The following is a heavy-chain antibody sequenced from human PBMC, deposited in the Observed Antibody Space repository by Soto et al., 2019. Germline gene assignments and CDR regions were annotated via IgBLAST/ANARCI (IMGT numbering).Heavy chain of an antibody. Sequence: SETLSLTCTVSGGSISSHYWSWIRQPPGKGLEWIGYIYYSGSTNYNPSIKSRVTISVDTSKNQFSLKLSSVTAADTAVYYFSRDTKLLWFGEDYYYYYMDVWGKGTTVTVSS. CDR3: SRDTKLLWFGEDYYYYYMDV. D-gene: IGHD3-10*01. J-gene: IGHJ6*03. CDR1: GGSISSHY. V-gene: IGHV4-59*11. CDR2: IYYSGST.